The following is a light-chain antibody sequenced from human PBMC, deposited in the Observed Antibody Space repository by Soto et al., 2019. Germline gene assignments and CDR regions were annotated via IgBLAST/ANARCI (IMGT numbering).Light chain of an antibody. CDR3: QQYSTLPHT. Sequence: EIVLTQSPATLSLSPGERATLSCRASQSVSSYLAWYQQKPGQAPRLLIYDASNRATGIPARFSGSGSGTDFTLTISSREPEDFVVYYCQQYSTLPHTFGQGTKLEVK. CDR2: DAS. V-gene: IGKV3-11*01. CDR1: QSVSSY. J-gene: IGKJ2*01.